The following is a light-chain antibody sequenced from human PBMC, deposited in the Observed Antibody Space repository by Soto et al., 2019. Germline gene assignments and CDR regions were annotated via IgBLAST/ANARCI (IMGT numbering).Light chain of an antibody. CDR2: AAS. CDR1: EDIANW. V-gene: IGKV1-12*01. J-gene: IGKJ4*01. Sequence: GDRVTVTCRANEDIANWLAWYQQKPGKAPKLLTYAASTLQSGVSSRFSGSVSGTDFTLTIDSLQPEDAGIYYCQQANSFPLSFRGGTKVEIK. CDR3: QQANSFPLS.